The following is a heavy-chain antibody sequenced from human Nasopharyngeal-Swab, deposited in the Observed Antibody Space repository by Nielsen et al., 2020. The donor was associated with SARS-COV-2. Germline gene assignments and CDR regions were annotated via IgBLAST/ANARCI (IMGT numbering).Heavy chain of an antibody. J-gene: IGHJ3*02. D-gene: IGHD2-15*01. CDR1: GFTFSSFW. V-gene: IGHV3-7*01. Sequence: GGSLRLSCVGTGFTFSSFWMNWVRQAPGKWLEWVANINGDGSARYYVDSVRGRFTVSRDNAKNSLYLQMNSLRVEDTALYYCAGESGPNGFDIWGQGAMITVSS. CDR3: AGESGPNGFDI. CDR2: INGDGSAR.